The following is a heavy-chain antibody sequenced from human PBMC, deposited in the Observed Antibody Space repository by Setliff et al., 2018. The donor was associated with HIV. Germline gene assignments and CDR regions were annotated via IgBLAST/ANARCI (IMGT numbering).Heavy chain of an antibody. CDR3: ARDAYYYESSGYGDAFDI. CDR2: ISSSSSYI. J-gene: IGHJ3*02. Sequence: PGGSLRLSCAASGFTFSSYSMNWVRQAPGKGLEWVSSISSSSSYIYYADSVKGRFTISRDNAKNSLYLQMNSLRAEDTAVYYCARDAYYYESSGYGDAFDIWGQGTMVTVSS. CDR1: GFTFSSYS. V-gene: IGHV3-21*01. D-gene: IGHD3-22*01.